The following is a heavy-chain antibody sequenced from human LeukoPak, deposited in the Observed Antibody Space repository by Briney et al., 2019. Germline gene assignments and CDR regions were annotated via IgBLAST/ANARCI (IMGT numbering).Heavy chain of an antibody. CDR2: INHSGST. Sequence: SETLSLTCAVYGGSFSGYYWSWIRQPPGKGLEWIGEINHSGSTNYNPSLKSRVTISVDTPKNQFSLKLSSVTAADTAVYYCARHIPDYYDSSGYLDYWGQGTLVTVSS. CDR3: ARHIPDYYDSSGYLDY. CDR1: GGSFSGYY. J-gene: IGHJ4*02. V-gene: IGHV4-34*01. D-gene: IGHD3-22*01.